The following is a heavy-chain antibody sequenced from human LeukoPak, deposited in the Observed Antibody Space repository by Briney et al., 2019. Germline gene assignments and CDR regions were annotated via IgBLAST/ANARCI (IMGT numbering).Heavy chain of an antibody. J-gene: IGHJ4*02. V-gene: IGHV3-30*02. CDR1: GFTFSSYS. CDR2: IRYDGSNK. D-gene: IGHD2-2*01. Sequence: GGSLRLSCAASGFTFSSYSMNWVRQAPGKGLEWVAFIRYDGSNKYYADSVKGRFTISRDNSKNTLYLQMNSLRAEDTAVYYCAKDPQGYCSSTSCYFYFDYWGQGTLVTVSS. CDR3: AKDPQGYCSSTSCYFYFDY.